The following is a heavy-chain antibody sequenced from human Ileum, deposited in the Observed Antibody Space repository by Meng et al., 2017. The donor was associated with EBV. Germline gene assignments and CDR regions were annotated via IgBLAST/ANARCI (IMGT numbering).Heavy chain of an antibody. CDR3: ARSDEGYCSGGSCYGGGFDY. V-gene: IGHV4-4*02. J-gene: IGHJ4*02. D-gene: IGHD2-15*01. Sequence: GGVQESGQGRVNASGTLSLTGAVSGGSFSSRNWGSWVRQPPGKGLEWIGEIYHSGSTNYNPSLKSRVTISVDKSKNQFSLKLSSVTAADTAVYYCARSDEGYCSGGSCYGGGFDYWGQGTLVTVSS. CDR1: GGSFSSRNW. CDR2: IYHSGST.